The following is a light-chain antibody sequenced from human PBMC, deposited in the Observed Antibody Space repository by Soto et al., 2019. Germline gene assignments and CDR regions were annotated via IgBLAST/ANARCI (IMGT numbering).Light chain of an antibody. J-gene: IGKJ4*01. Sequence: EIVLTQSPGTLSLSLGERATLSCRASQSVSSSYLAWYQQKPGQAPRLLIYGASSRATGIPDRFSGSGSGTDFTLTISRLEPEDFAVYYCQQYGSSLGVTFGGGTKVDIK. CDR1: QSVSSSY. V-gene: IGKV3-20*01. CDR2: GAS. CDR3: QQYGSSLGVT.